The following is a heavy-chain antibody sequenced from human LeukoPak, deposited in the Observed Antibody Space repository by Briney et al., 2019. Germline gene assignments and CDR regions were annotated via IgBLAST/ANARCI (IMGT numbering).Heavy chain of an antibody. CDR1: SGSISSNKYY. CDR2: IYYSGST. J-gene: IGHJ3*02. V-gene: IGHV4-39*01. Sequence: PSETLSLTCTVSSGSISSNKYYWGWIRQPPGKGLEWIGSIYYSGSTYYNPSLKSRVTISVDTSKNQFSLKLSSVTAADTAVYYCATPYSGGYHGLDIWGQGTMVTVSS. CDR3: ATPYSGGYHGLDI. D-gene: IGHD1-26*01.